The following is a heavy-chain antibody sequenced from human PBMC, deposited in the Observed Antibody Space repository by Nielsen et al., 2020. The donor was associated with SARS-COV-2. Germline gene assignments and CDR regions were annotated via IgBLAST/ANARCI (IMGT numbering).Heavy chain of an antibody. J-gene: IGHJ6*03. D-gene: IGHD2-15*01. CDR1: GGSFSGYY. Sequence: GSLRLSCAVYGGSFSGYYWSWIRQPPGKGLEWIGEINHGGITNYNPSLKSRVTISIDTSKNQLSLKLSSVTAADTAVYYCARVGVVVATNYYYMDVWGKGTTVTVSS. V-gene: IGHV4-34*01. CDR3: ARVGVVVATNYYYMDV. CDR2: INHGGIT.